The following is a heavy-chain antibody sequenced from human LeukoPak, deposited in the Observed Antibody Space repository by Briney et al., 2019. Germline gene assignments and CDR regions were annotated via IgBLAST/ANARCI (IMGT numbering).Heavy chain of an antibody. J-gene: IGHJ6*02. D-gene: IGHD3-10*01. CDR3: ARGPYGSGSYFLYGMDV. CDR1: GYTLTELS. V-gene: IGHV1-24*01. CDR2: FDPEDGET. Sequence: ASVKVSCKVSGYTLTELSMHWVRQAPGKGLEWMGGFDPEDGETIYAQKFQGRVAMTEDTSTDTAYMELSSLRSEDTAVYYCARGPYGSGSYFLYGMDVWGQGTTVTVSS.